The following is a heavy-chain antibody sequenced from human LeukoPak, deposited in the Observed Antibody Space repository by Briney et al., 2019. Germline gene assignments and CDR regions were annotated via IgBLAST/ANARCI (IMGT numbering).Heavy chain of an antibody. CDR2: ISYDGSNK. J-gene: IGHJ4*02. CDR1: GFTFSSYA. CDR3: SRGDRRDY. V-gene: IGHV3-30*04. Sequence: GRSLRLSCAASGFTFSSYAMHWVRQAPGKGLEWVAVISYDGSNKYYADSVKGRFIISRDNAKDSLYLQMNSLRVEDTAVYYCSRGDRRDYWGQGTLVTVSS.